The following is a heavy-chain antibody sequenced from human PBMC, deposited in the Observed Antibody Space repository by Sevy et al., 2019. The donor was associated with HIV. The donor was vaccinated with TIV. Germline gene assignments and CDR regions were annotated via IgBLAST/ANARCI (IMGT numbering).Heavy chain of an antibody. CDR2: IWYEGINK. D-gene: IGHD3-10*01. CDR3: ARERRSSGIDY. V-gene: IGHV3-33*01. Sequence: GGSLRLSCTASGFAFSTYDMHWVRQAPGKGLEWVAIIWYEGINKDYAEPVKGRFTISRDNSKHTLYLQMNSLRVDDTAVYYCARERRSSGIDYWGQGTLVTVSS. J-gene: IGHJ4*01. CDR1: GFAFSTYD.